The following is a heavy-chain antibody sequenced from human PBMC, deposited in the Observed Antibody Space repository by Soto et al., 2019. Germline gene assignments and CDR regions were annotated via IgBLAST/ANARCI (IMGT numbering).Heavy chain of an antibody. D-gene: IGHD2-15*01. CDR3: AREAGSTPKDS. CDR1: GCIFKNYY. V-gene: IGHV3-21*01. J-gene: IGHJ5*01. CDR2: ISGSGDYI. Sequence: GSRVASCAASGCIFKNYYLNRVRQAPGKGLEWVSSISGSGDYIYYADSVKGRFTISRDNAKNSLYLQMNSLRVEDTAVYYCAREAGSTPKDSWGHGTPVTVYS.